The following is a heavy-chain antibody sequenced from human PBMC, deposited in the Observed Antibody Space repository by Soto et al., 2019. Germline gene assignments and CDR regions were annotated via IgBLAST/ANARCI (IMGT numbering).Heavy chain of an antibody. CDR2: IYWDGDK. J-gene: IGHJ4*02. D-gene: IGHD3-10*01. Sequence: QITLNESGPTLVKPMQTLTLTCNFSGFSLDSTAVGVGWLRQPPGKALECLALIYWDGDKRYNPSLTNRVIMTTDTSKSQVDLTMSDMAPADTGTYFCARFRFGGTFVRGVTFDYWGQGVRVTVSS. CDR1: GFSLDSTAVG. V-gene: IGHV2-5*02. CDR3: ARFRFGGTFVRGVTFDY.